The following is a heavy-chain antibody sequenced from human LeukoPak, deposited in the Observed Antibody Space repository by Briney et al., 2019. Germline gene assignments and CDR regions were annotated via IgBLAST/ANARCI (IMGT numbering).Heavy chain of an antibody. CDR1: GFTFRSYE. V-gene: IGHV3-48*03. J-gene: IGHJ4*02. CDR3: ARDGSAFGGIIASYFDY. Sequence: PGGSLRLSCARSGFTFRSYEMNWVRQAPGKGLECVSYISSGGSTIYYAASVKGRFTISRDNSKNSLYLQMNSLRAEDTAVYYCARDGSAFGGIIASYFDYWSQGTLVTVSS. D-gene: IGHD3-16*02. CDR2: ISSGGSTI.